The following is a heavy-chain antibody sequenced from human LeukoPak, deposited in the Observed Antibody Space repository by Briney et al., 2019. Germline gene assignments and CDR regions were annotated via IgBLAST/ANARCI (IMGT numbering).Heavy chain of an antibody. CDR2: ISGSGGST. CDR1: GFTFSSYA. V-gene: IGHV3-23*01. J-gene: IGHJ3*02. D-gene: IGHD5-18*01. CDR3: AKLNTAMHNSAFDI. Sequence: PGGSLRLSCAASGFTFSSYAMSWVRQAPGKGLEWVSAISGSGGSTYYADSVKGRFTISRDNSKNTLFLQMNSLTTEDTAAYYCAKLNTAMHNSAFDIWGQGTMVTVSS.